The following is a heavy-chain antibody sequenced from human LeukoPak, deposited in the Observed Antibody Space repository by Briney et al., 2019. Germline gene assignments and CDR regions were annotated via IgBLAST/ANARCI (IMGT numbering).Heavy chain of an antibody. Sequence: GGSLRLSCAASGFTFSSYSMNWVRQAPGKGLERVANIKQDGTEKYYVDSVKGRFTISRDNAKNSLYLQMNSLRAEDTAVYYCARDNWSGIGFYFDYWGQGTLVTVSS. CDR1: GFTFSSYS. J-gene: IGHJ4*02. D-gene: IGHD6-13*01. V-gene: IGHV3-7*01. CDR2: IKQDGTEK. CDR3: ARDNWSGIGFYFDY.